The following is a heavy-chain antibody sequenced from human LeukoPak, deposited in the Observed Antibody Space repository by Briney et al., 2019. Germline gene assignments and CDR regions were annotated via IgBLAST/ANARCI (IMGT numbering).Heavy chain of an antibody. CDR2: ISSSRSYI. CDR1: GFTFSSYS. D-gene: IGHD1-26*01. V-gene: IGHV3-21*01. J-gene: IGHJ4*02. Sequence: GGSVTLSCSASGFTFSSYSMNWLRQAPGKGLEGVSSISSSRSYIYYADSVKGRFNISRDNAKNSPYPQMNSLRAEDTAVYYCARGGGGVGAIDYWGQGTLVTVSS. CDR3: ARGGGGVGAIDY.